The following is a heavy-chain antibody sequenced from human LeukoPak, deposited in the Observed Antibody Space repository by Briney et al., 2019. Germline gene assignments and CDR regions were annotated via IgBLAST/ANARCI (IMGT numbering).Heavy chain of an antibody. CDR1: GFTFSSYG. CDR3: SKWDHITMVRGVIGY. V-gene: IGHV3-30*18. CDR2: ISYDGSNK. J-gene: IGHJ4*02. Sequence: GGSLRLSCAASGFTFSSYGMHWVRQAPGKGLEWVAVISYDGSNKYYADSVKGRFTISRDNSKNTLYLQMNSLRAEDTAVYYCSKWDHITMVRGVIGYWGQGTLVTVSS. D-gene: IGHD3-10*01.